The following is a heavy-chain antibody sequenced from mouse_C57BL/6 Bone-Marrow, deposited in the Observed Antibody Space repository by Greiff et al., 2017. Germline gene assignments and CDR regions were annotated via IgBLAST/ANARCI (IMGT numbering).Heavy chain of an antibody. J-gene: IGHJ2*01. CDR3: TTEGVTTVVDY. V-gene: IGHV14-4*01. D-gene: IGHD1-1*01. CDR2: IDPENGDT. CDR1: GFNIQDDY. Sequence: VQLQQSGAELVRPGASVKLSCTASGFNIQDDYMHWVKQRPEQGLEWIGWIDPENGDTEYASKFQGKATITADTSSNTAYLQLSSLTSEDTAVYYCTTEGVTTVVDYWGQGTTLTVSS.